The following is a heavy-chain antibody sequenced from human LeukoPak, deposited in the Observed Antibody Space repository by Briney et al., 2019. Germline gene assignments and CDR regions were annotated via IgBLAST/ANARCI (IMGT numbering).Heavy chain of an antibody. V-gene: IGHV4-4*07. CDR1: GGSFSSYY. J-gene: IGHJ2*01. CDR3: ARDRLGATGHWRIDV. Sequence: SETLSLTCTVSGGSFSSYYWTWIRQPAGKGLEWIGRIYNSGTTSYSPSLESRVTMSLDTSKNRFSLSLSSVTAAVTAVYFCARDRLGATGHWRIDVWGRGTLVTVSS. D-gene: IGHD1-26*01. CDR2: IYNSGTT.